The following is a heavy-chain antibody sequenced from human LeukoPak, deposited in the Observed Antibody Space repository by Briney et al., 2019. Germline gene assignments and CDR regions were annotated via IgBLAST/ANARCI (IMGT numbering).Heavy chain of an antibody. CDR1: GFTFSSYA. V-gene: IGHV3-23*01. CDR3: AKDNVSFGGNYYYYCYMDV. Sequence: GGSLRLSCAASGFTFSSYAMSWVRQAPGKGLEWVSAISGSGGSTYYADSVKGRFTISRDNSKNTLYLQMNSLRAEDTAVYYCAKDNVSFGGNYYYYCYMDVWGKGTTVIVSS. D-gene: IGHD3-10*01. J-gene: IGHJ6*03. CDR2: ISGSGGST.